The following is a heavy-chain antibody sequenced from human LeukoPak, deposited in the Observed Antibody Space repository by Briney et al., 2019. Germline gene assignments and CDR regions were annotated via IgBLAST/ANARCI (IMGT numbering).Heavy chain of an antibody. V-gene: IGHV5-51*01. J-gene: IGHJ4*02. Sequence: GESLKISCKGSGYTFTNYRIGWVRQMPGKGLEWMGIIYPGDSDTRYSPSFQGQVTISADKSISTAYLQWSSLKASDTAMYYCARWLGYCSSTSCYQPFDYWGQGTLVTVSS. D-gene: IGHD2-2*01. CDR2: IYPGDSDT. CDR3: ARWLGYCSSTSCYQPFDY. CDR1: GYTFTNYR.